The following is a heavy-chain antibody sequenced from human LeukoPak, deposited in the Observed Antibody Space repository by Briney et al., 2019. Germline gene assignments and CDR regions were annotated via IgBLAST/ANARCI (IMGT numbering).Heavy chain of an antibody. J-gene: IGHJ4*02. V-gene: IGHV3-21*01. CDR3: ARDPPPSGYGFDY. D-gene: IGHD5-12*01. CDR2: ISSSSSYI. Sequence: GGSLRLSCAASGFTFSSYSMNWVRQAPGKGLEWVSSISSSSSYIYYADSVKGRFTISRDNAKNSLYLQMNSLRAEDTAVYYCARDPPPSGYGFDYWGQGTLVTVSS. CDR1: GFTFSSYS.